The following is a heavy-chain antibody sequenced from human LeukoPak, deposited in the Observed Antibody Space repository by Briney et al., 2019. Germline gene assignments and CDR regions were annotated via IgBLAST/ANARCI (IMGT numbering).Heavy chain of an antibody. V-gene: IGHV3-21*01. CDR3: AREGYYYGLDV. Sequence: GGSLRLSCAASGFSFSSYSMNWVRQAPGKGLEWVSSISSSSSYMYYADSLKGRFTISRDNAKNSLYLQMNSLRAEDTAVYYCAREGYYYGLDVWGQGTTVTVSS. CDR1: GFSFSSYS. CDR2: ISSSSSYM. J-gene: IGHJ6*02.